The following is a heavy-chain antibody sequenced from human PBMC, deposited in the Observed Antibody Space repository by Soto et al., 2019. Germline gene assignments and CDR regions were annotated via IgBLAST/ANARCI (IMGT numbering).Heavy chain of an antibody. V-gene: IGHV4-39*01. CDR1: GGSISSSSYY. Sequence: SETLSLTFTVSGGSISSSSYYWGWIRQPSGKGLEWIGSIYYSGSTYYNPSLKSRVTISVDTSKNQFSLKLSSVTAADTAVYYCATPSRDYDFWSGYYKYYYYGMDVWGQGTTVTVS. CDR3: ATPSRDYDFWSGYYKYYYYGMDV. CDR2: IYYSGST. J-gene: IGHJ6*02. D-gene: IGHD3-3*01.